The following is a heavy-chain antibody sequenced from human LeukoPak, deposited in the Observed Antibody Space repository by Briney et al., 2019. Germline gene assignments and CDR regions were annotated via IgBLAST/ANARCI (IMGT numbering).Heavy chain of an antibody. Sequence: SETLSLTCAVYGGSFSGYYWSWIRQPPGKGLEWIGEINHSGSTNYNPSLKSRVTISVDTSKNQFSLKPSSVTAADTAVYYCARGDGGYSSSWTHPYNWFDPWGQGTLVTVSS. D-gene: IGHD6-13*01. CDR1: GGSFSGYY. V-gene: IGHV4-34*01. CDR2: INHSGST. CDR3: ARGDGGYSSSWTHPYNWFDP. J-gene: IGHJ5*02.